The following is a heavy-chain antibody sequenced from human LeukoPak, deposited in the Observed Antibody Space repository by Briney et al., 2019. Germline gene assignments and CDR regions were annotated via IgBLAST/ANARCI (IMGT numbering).Heavy chain of an antibody. V-gene: IGHV1-18*01. Sequence: EASVNVSCKASGYTFTSYGINWVRQAPGQGLEWMGWISAYNGNTNYAQKLQGRVTMTTDTSTSTAYMELRSLRSDDTAVYYCARDLDQYSGRYGGFGHDFWGQGTLVTVSS. CDR1: GYTFTSYG. J-gene: IGHJ4*02. CDR3: ARDLDQYSGRYGGFGHDF. CDR2: ISAYNGNT. D-gene: IGHD1-26*01.